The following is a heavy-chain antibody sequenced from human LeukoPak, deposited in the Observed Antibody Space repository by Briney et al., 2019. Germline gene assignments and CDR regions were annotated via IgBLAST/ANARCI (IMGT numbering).Heavy chain of an antibody. D-gene: IGHD6-19*01. V-gene: IGHV3-21*01. CDR3: AGLTRHSDQPPGC. CDR1: EFTFSTYS. J-gene: IGHJ4*02. Sequence: GGSLRLSCAASEFTFSTYSMNWVRQAPGKGLEWVSSISGSSSRIYYAASAKGRFTISRDNSKNTLYLQMNSLRTEDTAVYYCAGLTRHSDQPPGCWGQGTLVTVSS. CDR2: ISGSSSRI.